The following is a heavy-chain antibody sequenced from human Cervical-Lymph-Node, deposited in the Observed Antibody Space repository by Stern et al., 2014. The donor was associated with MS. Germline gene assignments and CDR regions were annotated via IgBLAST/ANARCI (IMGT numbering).Heavy chain of an antibody. Sequence: QVQLVQSGAEVKKPGSSVKVSCKASGDTFSSYAINWVRQVPGKGLEWMGGITPVFGTTNYAQKFQGRVTITADKSTNTAYMELMTLRSEDTAVYYCARGGGLVGYFDYWGQGTLVSVSS. V-gene: IGHV1-69*06. CDR1: GDTFSSYA. CDR3: ARGGGLVGYFDY. J-gene: IGHJ4*02. CDR2: ITPVFGTT. D-gene: IGHD1-26*01.